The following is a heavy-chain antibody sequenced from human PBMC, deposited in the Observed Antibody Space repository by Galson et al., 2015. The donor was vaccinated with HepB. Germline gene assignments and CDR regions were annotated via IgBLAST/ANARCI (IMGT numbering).Heavy chain of an antibody. D-gene: IGHD3-22*01. CDR3: ARELNYDSSGYTPGRLDY. CDR2: ISSSSSYI. V-gene: IGHV3-21*01. J-gene: IGHJ4*02. CDR1: GFTFSSYS. Sequence: SLRLSCAASGFTFSSYSMNWVRQAPGKGLEWVSSISSSSSYIYYADSVKGRFTISRDNAKNSLYLQMNSLRAEDTAVCYCARELNYDSSGYTPGRLDYWGQGTLVTVSS.